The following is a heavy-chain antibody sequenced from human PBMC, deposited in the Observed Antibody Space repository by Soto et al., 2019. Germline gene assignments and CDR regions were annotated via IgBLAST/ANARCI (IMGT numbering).Heavy chain of an antibody. CDR2: FHYSGST. CDR3: ARLDYYYYLDV. V-gene: IGHV4-59*12. CDR1: GASITSYY. J-gene: IGHJ6*03. Sequence: QGQLQESGPGLVRPSETLSLTCTVSGASITSYYWSWIRQSSGKGLEWIGYFHYSGSTNYNPSLESRVTMSIDTSESQFSLRLRSVTAADTAVYYCARLDYYYYLDVWGKGTAVTVSS.